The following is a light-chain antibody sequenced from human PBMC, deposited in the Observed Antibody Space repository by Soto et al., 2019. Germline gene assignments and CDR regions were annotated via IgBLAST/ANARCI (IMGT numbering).Light chain of an antibody. V-gene: IGKV3-11*01. CDR3: QQRSNWPPIT. CDR1: QSVSGY. J-gene: IGKJ5*01. CDR2: DAS. Sequence: EIVMTQSPGTVSVFPGETVTLSCRASQSVSGYLDWFHQKPGQPPRLLIYDASNRASGIPARFSGSGSGTDFTLTISSLEPEDFAVYYCQQRSNWPPITFGQGTRLEIK.